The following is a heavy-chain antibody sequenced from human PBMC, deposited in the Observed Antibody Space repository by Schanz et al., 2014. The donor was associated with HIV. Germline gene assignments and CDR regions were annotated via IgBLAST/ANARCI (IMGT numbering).Heavy chain of an antibody. CDR2: ISGGGTDT. CDR1: GFTFSTYS. J-gene: IGHJ4*02. V-gene: IGHV3-23*04. CDR3: AKGGGWLQLYTDY. Sequence: EVQLVESGGGLVKPGGSLRLSCAGSGFTFSTYSMNWVRRAPGKGLEWVSAISGGGTDTYYAASVKGRFTISRDNSKNTLYLQMSSLRAEDTAVYYCAKGGGWLQLYTDYWGQGTLVSVSS. D-gene: IGHD5-12*01.